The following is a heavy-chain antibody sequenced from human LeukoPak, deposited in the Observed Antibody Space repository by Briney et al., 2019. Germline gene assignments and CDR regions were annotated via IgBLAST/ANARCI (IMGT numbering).Heavy chain of an antibody. CDR1: GFTFSSHG. D-gene: IGHD2-2*01. CDR3: AKDRHAPGRYCSSTTCFPFDP. CDR2: ISGSGGST. Sequence: GGSLRLSCAASGFTFSSHGMSWVRQAPGKGLEWVSAISGSGGSTYYADSVKGRFTMSRDNSKNTLYLQMNSLRAEDTAVYYCAKDRHAPGRYCSSTTCFPFDPWGQGTLVTVSS. V-gene: IGHV3-23*01. J-gene: IGHJ5*02.